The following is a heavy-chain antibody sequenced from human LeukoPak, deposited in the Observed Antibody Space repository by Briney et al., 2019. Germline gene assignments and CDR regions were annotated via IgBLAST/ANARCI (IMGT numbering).Heavy chain of an antibody. Sequence: GASVKVSCKASGYTFTSYGISWVRQAPGQGLEWMGRISAYNGNTNYAQKLQGRVTMTTDTSTSTAYMELSRLRSDDTAVYYCARWGKVISSDTAFDIWGQGTMVTVSS. J-gene: IGHJ3*02. V-gene: IGHV1-18*01. CDR3: ARWGKVISSDTAFDI. CDR1: GYTFTSYG. D-gene: IGHD3-22*01. CDR2: ISAYNGNT.